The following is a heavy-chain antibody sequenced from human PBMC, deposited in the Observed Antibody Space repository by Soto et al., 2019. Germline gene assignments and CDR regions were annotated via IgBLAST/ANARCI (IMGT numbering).Heavy chain of an antibody. D-gene: IGHD6-19*01. CDR1: GYTFTSYD. J-gene: IGHJ6*02. V-gene: IGHV1-8*01. Sequence: ASVKVSCKASGYTFTSYDINWVRQATGQGLEWMGWMNPNSGNTGSAQKFQGRVTMTRNTSISTAYMWLSSLRSEDTAVYYCPRAARKWLGKRRSYRMDVWGQGTTVTVSS. CDR2: MNPNSGNT. CDR3: PRAARKWLGKRRSYRMDV.